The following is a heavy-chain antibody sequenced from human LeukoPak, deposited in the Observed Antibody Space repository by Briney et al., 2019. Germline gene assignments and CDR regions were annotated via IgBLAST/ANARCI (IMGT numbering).Heavy chain of an antibody. CDR1: GFTFSSYG. CDR3: AKGGLGYCSSTSCHYLIDY. CDR2: IRYDGSNK. J-gene: IGHJ4*02. V-gene: IGHV3-30*02. D-gene: IGHD2-2*01. Sequence: TGGSLRLSCAASGFTFSSYGMHWVRQAPGKGLEWVAFIRYDGSNKYNADSVKGRFTISRDNSKNTLYLQMNSLRAEDTAVYYCAKGGLGYCSSTSCHYLIDYWGQGTLVTVSS.